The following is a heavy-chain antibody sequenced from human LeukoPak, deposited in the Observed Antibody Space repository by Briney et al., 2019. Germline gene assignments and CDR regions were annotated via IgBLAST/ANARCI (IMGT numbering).Heavy chain of an antibody. Sequence: PGGSLRLSCSASGFTSSDYDMNWIRQAPGKGLEWISAISGRSSHTYYGDSVKGRFSISRDNVKNLLYLQMNGLGAEDTAVYYCGRAFPPLRTSSAGDLWGQGTLVTVSS. CDR3: GRAFPPLRTSSAGDL. V-gene: IGHV3-21*06. CDR2: ISGRSSHT. D-gene: IGHD3-16*01. CDR1: GFTSSDYD. J-gene: IGHJ4*02.